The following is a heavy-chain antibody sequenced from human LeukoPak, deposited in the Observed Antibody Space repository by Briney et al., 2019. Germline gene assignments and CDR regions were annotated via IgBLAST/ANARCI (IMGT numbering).Heavy chain of an antibody. D-gene: IGHD4-17*01. CDR2: IMPLFGTA. CDR1: GGTFNNSA. V-gene: IGHV1-69*05. J-gene: IGHJ5*02. Sequence: SVKVSCKTSGGTFNNSAISWVRQAPGQGLEWLGGIMPLFGTAGYAQKFQGRVTITKDESTRTVYLELTSLTSDNTAVYYCARDVHGDYGSGWFDPWGQGTLVSVSS. CDR3: ARDVHGDYGSGWFDP.